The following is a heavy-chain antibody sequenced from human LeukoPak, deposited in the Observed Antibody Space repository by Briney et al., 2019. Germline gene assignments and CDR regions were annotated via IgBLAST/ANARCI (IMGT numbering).Heavy chain of an antibody. D-gene: IGHD7-27*01. J-gene: IGHJ3*02. V-gene: IGHV4-30-2*01. CDR1: GGSISSGGYY. CDR2: IYHSGST. CDR3: ARDQNWEDAFDI. Sequence: SETLSLTCTVSGGSISSGGYYWSWIRQPPGKGLEWIGYIYHSGSTYYNPSLKSRVTISVDTSKNQFSLKLNSVTAADTAVYYCARDQNWEDAFDIWGQGTMVTVSS.